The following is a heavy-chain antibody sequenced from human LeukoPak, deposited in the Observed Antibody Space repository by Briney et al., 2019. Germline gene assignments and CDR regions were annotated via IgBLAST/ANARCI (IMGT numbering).Heavy chain of an antibody. CDR3: ARLYDTSFYDY. J-gene: IGHJ4*02. Sequence: GESLQISCKGSGYRFTTYWIGWVRQLPGKGLEWMGIIYPGDSDTRYSPSFQGQVTISVDRSISTAYLQWTSLKASDTAVYYCARLYDTSFYDYWGQGALVTVSS. V-gene: IGHV5-51*01. CDR1: GYRFTTYW. CDR2: IYPGDSDT. D-gene: IGHD3-22*01.